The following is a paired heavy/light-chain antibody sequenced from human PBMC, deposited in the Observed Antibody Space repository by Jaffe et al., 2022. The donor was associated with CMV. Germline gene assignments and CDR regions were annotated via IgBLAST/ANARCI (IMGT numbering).Light chain of an antibody. Sequence: EIVLTQSPATLSLSPGERATLSCRASQSVGSSLSWYQQKPGQAPRLLMYDASNRATGIPARFSGSGSGTDLTLTISSLEPEDFAVYYCLQRSSWPRTFGQGTKVEIK. V-gene: IGKV3-11*01. CDR2: DAS. J-gene: IGKJ1*01. CDR1: QSVGSS. CDR3: LQRSSWPRT.
Heavy chain of an antibody. J-gene: IGHJ4*02. CDR3: ARDSRNGDAYYAFDY. Sequence: EVHLVESGGGLVQPGGSLRLSCSASGFTFSRYTMNWVRQAPGKELEWVSHISASGSDPLYAASVRGRFTISRDNAKNSLYLQMNSLRDEDSAVYFCARDSRNGDAYYAFDYWGQGVLVTVSS. D-gene: IGHD2-21*01. CDR1: GFTFSRYT. V-gene: IGHV3-48*02. CDR2: ISASGSDP.